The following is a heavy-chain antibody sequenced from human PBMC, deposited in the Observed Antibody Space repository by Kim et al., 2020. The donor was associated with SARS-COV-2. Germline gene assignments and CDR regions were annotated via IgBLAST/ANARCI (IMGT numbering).Heavy chain of an antibody. V-gene: IGHV4-34*01. J-gene: IGHJ4*02. CDR2: INHSGST. Sequence: SETLSLTCAVYGGSFSGYYWSWIRQPPGKGLEWIGEINHSGSTNYNPSLKSRVTISVDTSKNQFSLKLSSVTAADTAVYYCARGRPLIQINSRNDTSSSCLDYWGQGTLVTVSS. D-gene: IGHD6-13*01. CDR1: GGSFSGYY. CDR3: ARGRPLIQINSRNDTSSSCLDY.